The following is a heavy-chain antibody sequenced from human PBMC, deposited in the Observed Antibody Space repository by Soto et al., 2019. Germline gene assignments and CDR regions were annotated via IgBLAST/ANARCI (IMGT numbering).Heavy chain of an antibody. CDR3: ARHQTVTSSGFDY. CDR2: IYYSGST. J-gene: IGHJ4*02. D-gene: IGHD4-17*01. V-gene: IGHV4-39*01. CDR1: GGSISSSSYY. Sequence: QLRLQESGPGLVKPSETLSLTCTVSGGSISSSSYYWGWIRQPPGKGLEWIGSIYYSGSTYYNPSLTSRVTICVDTSRNQFSLKLSSVTAADTAVYYCARHQTVTSSGFDYWGQGTLVTVSS.